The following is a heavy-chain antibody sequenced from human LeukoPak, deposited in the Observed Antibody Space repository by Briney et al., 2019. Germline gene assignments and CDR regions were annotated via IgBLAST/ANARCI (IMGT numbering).Heavy chain of an antibody. D-gene: IGHD4-17*01. CDR1: GGSISSGGYY. V-gene: IGHV4-31*03. Sequence: SETLSLTCTVSGGSISSGGYYWSWIRQHPGKGLEWIGYIYYSGSTYYNPPLKSRVTISVDTSKNQFSLKLSSVTAADTAVYYCAIAHDYGDYVGAFDIWGQGTMVTVSS. CDR2: IYYSGST. CDR3: AIAHDYGDYVGAFDI. J-gene: IGHJ3*02.